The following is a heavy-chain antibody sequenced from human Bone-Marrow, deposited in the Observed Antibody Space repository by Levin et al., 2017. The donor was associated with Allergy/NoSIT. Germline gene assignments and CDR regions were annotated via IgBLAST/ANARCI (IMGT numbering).Heavy chain of an antibody. D-gene: IGHD3-3*01. V-gene: IGHV4-30-4*01. J-gene: IGHJ6*02. CDR3: ARMATFGVVITYYALDV. CDR1: GGSISSGSYY. CDR2: IYHDGST. Sequence: LRLSCTASGGSISSGSYYWSWLRQAPGKGLEWIGYIYHDGSTDYSPSLKSRLTMSIDTSENRFSLRLSFVTAADTAVYYCARMATFGVVITYYALDVWGQGTTVIVSS.